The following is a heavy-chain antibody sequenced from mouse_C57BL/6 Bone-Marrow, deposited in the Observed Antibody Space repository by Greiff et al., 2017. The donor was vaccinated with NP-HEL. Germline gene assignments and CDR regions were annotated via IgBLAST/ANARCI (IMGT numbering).Heavy chain of an antibody. CDR3: ARKVYDYDGGGYFDY. Sequence: VKLVESGPGLVAPSQSLSITCTVSGFSLTSYAISWVRQPPGKGLEWLGVIWTGGGTNYNSALKSRLSISKDNSKSQVFLKMNSLQTDDTARYYCARKVYDYDGGGYFDYWGQGTTLTVSS. J-gene: IGHJ2*01. CDR2: IWTGGGT. CDR1: GFSLTSYA. V-gene: IGHV2-9-1*01. D-gene: IGHD2-4*01.